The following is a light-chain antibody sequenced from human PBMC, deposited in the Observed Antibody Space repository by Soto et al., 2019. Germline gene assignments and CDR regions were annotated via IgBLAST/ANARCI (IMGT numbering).Light chain of an antibody. CDR3: TSYTSSNTLV. Sequence: QSALTQAASVSGSPGQSITISCTGTSSDVGGYNYVSWYQLHPDKAPKLMIYEVNNRPAGVSDRFSGSKSGNKASLTISGLQAEDVADYYCTSYTSSNTLVFGPGTKVTVL. V-gene: IGLV2-14*01. CDR2: EVN. J-gene: IGLJ1*01. CDR1: SSDVGGYNY.